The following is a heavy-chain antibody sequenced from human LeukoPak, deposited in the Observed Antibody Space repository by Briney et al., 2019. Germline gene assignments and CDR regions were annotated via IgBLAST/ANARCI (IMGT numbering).Heavy chain of an antibody. D-gene: IGHD2-2*01. CDR3: ARVRKYCSSTSCYDPLVY. CDR2: INPNSGGT. Sequence: ASVKVSCKASGYTFTGYYMHWVRQAPGQGLEWMGWINPNSGGTNYAQKFQGRVTMTRDTSISTAYMELSRLRSDDTAVYYCARVRKYCSSTSCYDPLVYWGQRTLVTVSS. CDR1: GYTFTGYY. J-gene: IGHJ4*02. V-gene: IGHV1-2*02.